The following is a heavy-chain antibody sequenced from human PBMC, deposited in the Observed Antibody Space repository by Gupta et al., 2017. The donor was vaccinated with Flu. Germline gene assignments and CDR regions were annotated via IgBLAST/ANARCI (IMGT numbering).Heavy chain of an antibody. J-gene: IGHJ6*02. CDR2: IYYSGST. CDR3: ARDNTVYATDV. D-gene: IGHD2-8*01. Sequence: SWIRQHPGKGLEWIGYIYYSGSTYYNPSLKSRVTISVDTSKNQFSLKLSSVTAADTAVYYCARDNTVYATDVWGQGTTVTVSS. V-gene: IGHV4-31*02.